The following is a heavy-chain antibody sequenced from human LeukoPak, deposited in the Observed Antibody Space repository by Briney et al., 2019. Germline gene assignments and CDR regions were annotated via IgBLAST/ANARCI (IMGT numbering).Heavy chain of an antibody. CDR1: GGSISSGSYY. Sequence: SQTLSLTCTVSGGSISSGSYYWSWIRQPAGKGLEWIGRIYTSGSTNYNPSLKSRVTMSLDTSKNQFSLKLSSVTAADTAVYYCARDECGGDCYEDWFDPWGQGTLVTVSS. CDR2: IYTSGST. D-gene: IGHD2-21*02. J-gene: IGHJ5*02. V-gene: IGHV4-61*02. CDR3: ARDECGGDCYEDWFDP.